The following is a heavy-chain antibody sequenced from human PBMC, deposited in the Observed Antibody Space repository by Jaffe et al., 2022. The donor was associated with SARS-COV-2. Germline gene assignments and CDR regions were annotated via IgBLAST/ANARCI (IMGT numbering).Heavy chain of an antibody. D-gene: IGHD2-2*01. V-gene: IGHV3-23*01. CDR2: ISGSGGST. CDR3: AKDRGYCSSTSCSETFDY. Sequence: EVQLLESGGGLVQPGGSLRLSCAASGFTFSSYAMSWVRQAPGKGLEWVSAISGSGGSTYYADSVKGRFTISRDNSKNTLYLQMNSLRAEDTAVYYCAKDRGYCSSTSCSETFDYWGQGTLVTVSS. J-gene: IGHJ4*02. CDR1: GFTFSSYA.